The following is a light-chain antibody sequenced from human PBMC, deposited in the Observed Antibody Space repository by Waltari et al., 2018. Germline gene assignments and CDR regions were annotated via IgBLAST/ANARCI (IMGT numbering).Light chain of an antibody. CDR3: QRYDDYPPT. J-gene: IGKJ4*01. Sequence: DSQMTQSPSTLTASVGYRVTITCRASQTISHWLAWYQQKPGKAPKRLISKASSLEKEVPSRFSGSGSVTEFTLTITNLQPDDFATFYCQRYDDYPPTFGGGTKVGIK. CDR1: QTISHW. V-gene: IGKV1-5*03. CDR2: KAS.